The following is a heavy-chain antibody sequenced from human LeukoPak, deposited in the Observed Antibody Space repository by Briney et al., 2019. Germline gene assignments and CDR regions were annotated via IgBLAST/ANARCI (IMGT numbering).Heavy chain of an antibody. V-gene: IGHV3-48*04. Sequence: GGSLRLSCAASGFTFSSYSMNWVRQAPGKGLEWVSYISSSSSTIYYADSVKGRFTISRDNAKNSVYLQMNSVRAEDTAVYYCAREGRGGFDIWGQGTMVTVSS. J-gene: IGHJ3*02. CDR2: ISSSSSTI. CDR1: GFTFSSYS. D-gene: IGHD6-25*01. CDR3: AREGRGGFDI.